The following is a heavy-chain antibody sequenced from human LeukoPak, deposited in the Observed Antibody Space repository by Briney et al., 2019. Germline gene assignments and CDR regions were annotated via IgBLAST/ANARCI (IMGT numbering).Heavy chain of an antibody. CDR2: ISTSSSYI. J-gene: IGHJ3*02. V-gene: IGHV3-21*01. CDR1: GFTFSSYT. CDR3: ARGSRFGVVERDAFDI. D-gene: IGHD3-3*01. Sequence: GGSLRLSCAASGFTFSSYTMNWVRQAPGKGLEWVSSISTSSSYISYADSVKGRFTISRDNAKNSLYLQMNSLRAEDTAVYYCARGSRFGVVERDAFDIWGQGTMVTVSS.